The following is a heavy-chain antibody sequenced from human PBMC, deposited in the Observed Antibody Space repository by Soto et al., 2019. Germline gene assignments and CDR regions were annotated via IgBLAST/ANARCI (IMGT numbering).Heavy chain of an antibody. V-gene: IGHV1-69*13. J-gene: IGHJ6*02. CDR3: ASRAPAGASRPYYSGMDV. Sequence: SVKVSCKASGGTFSSYAISWVRQAPGQGLEWMGGIIPIFGTANYAQKFQGRVTITADESTCTAYMELSSLRSEDTAVYYCASRAPAGASRPYYSGMDVCGQGTTVTVSS. CDR1: GGTFSSYA. CDR2: IIPIFGTA. D-gene: IGHD3-10*01.